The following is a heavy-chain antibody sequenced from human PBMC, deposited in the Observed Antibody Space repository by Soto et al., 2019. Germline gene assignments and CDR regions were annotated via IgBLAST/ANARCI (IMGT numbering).Heavy chain of an antibody. J-gene: IGHJ4*02. D-gene: IGHD1-1*01. Sequence: SETLSLTCTVSGGSISSSSYYWGWIRQPPGKGLEWIGSIYYSGSTYYNPSLKSRVTMSVDTSKNQFSLKLSSVTAADTAVYFCVRLLQTTYFGYWGQGTLVTVSS. V-gene: IGHV4-39*01. CDR1: GGSISSSSYY. CDR2: IYYSGST. CDR3: VRLLQTTYFGY.